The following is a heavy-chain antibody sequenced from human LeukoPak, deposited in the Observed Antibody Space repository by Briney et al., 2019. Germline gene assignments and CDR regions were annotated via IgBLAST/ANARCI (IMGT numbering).Heavy chain of an antibody. Sequence: GGSLRLSCAASGFTFSDAWMSWVRQAPGKGLEWVARVKSKVHGGTTDYAAPVNSRFTISRDDSENKLFLQMNGLKTEDTGVYYCSGHMTSADYWGQGTLVTVSS. CDR2: VKSKVHGGTT. J-gene: IGHJ4*02. V-gene: IGHV3-15*01. D-gene: IGHD2-2*01. CDR3: SGHMTSADY. CDR1: GFTFSDAW.